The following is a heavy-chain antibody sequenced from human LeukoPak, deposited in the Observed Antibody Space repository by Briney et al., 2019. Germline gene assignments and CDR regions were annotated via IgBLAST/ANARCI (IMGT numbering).Heavy chain of an antibody. D-gene: IGHD3-22*01. CDR1: GGSFSNYI. CDR3: ARPTTYYYDSSAYHVDGSDI. Sequence: ASVKVSCKAAGGSFSNYIVTWLRLAPGQGLEWRGGIIPIFGTTNYAQKFQGRVTITADESTNRAYMELSSLRSEDTAVYYCARPTTYYYDSSAYHVDGSDIWGQGTMVTVSS. J-gene: IGHJ3*02. CDR2: IIPIFGTT. V-gene: IGHV1-69*13.